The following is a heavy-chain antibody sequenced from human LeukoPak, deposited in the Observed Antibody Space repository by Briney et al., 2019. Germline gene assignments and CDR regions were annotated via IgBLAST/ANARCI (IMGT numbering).Heavy chain of an antibody. D-gene: IGHD6-19*01. CDR1: GFTFSSYG. CDR2: ISGSGGST. V-gene: IGHV3-23*01. Sequence: GESLRLSCAASGFTFSSYGMSWVRQAPGKGLEWVSAISGSGGSTYYADSVKGRFTISRDNSKNTLYLQMNSLRAEDTAVYYCAKDSSGWTIDYWGQGTLVTVSS. J-gene: IGHJ4*02. CDR3: AKDSSGWTIDY.